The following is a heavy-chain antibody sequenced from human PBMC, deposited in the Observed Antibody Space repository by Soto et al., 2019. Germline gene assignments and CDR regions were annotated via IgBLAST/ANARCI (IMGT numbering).Heavy chain of an antibody. CDR2: INAYNGNT. CDR1: GYTLTEFS. V-gene: IGHV1-3*01. D-gene: IGHD5-18*01. J-gene: IGHJ4*02. Sequence: GASVKVSCKVSGYTLTEFSMHWVQQAPGKRLEWMGWINAYNGNTKYAQKLQGRVTITRDTSASTAYMELSSLRSEDTAVYYCARDPGYSYGYNWGQGTLVTVSS. CDR3: ARDPGYSYGYN.